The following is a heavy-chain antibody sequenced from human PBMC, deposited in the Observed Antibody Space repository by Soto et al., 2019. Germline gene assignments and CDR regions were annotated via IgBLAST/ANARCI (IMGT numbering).Heavy chain of an antibody. V-gene: IGHV4-59*01. CDR1: GGSISSYY. Sequence: PSETLSLTCTVSGGSISSYYWSWIRQPPGKGLEWIGYIYYSGSTNYNPSLKSRVTISVDTSKNQSSLKLSSVTAADTAVYYCARLNHYDSRGYPTPSVDPWGQGTLVTVSS. J-gene: IGHJ5*02. CDR2: IYYSGST. D-gene: IGHD3-22*01. CDR3: ARLNHYDSRGYPTPSVDP.